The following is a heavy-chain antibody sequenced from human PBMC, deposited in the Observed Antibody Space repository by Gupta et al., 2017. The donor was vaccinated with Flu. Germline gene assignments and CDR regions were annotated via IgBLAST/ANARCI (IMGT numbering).Heavy chain of an antibody. J-gene: IGHJ6*02. D-gene: IGHD2-15*01. V-gene: IGHV3-11*01. CDR2: ISSSGSTI. CDR3: ARGRYCSGCIAARQDYYYYGMDV. CDR1: GFTFSDYY. Sequence: GSLRLSCAASGFTFSDYYMSWIRQAPGKGLEWVSYISSSGSTIYYADSVKGRFTISRDNAKNSLYLQMNSLRAEDTAVYYCARGRYCSGCIAARQDYYYYGMDVWGQGTTVTVSS.